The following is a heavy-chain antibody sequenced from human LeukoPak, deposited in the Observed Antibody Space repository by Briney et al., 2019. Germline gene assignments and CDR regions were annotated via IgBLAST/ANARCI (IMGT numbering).Heavy chain of an antibody. CDR3: AKTDAQGSYYYYYYMDV. Sequence: PGGSLRLSCAASGFTFSSYAIGWVRQAPGKGLEWVSAISGSGGSTYYADSVKGRFTISRDNSKNTLYLQMNSLRAEDTAVYYCAKTDAQGSYYYYYYMDVWGKGTTVTVSS. V-gene: IGHV3-23*01. J-gene: IGHJ6*03. CDR1: GFTFSSYA. D-gene: IGHD2-2*01. CDR2: ISGSGGST.